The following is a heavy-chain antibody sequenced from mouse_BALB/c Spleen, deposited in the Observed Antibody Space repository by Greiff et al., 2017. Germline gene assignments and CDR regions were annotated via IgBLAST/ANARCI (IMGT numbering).Heavy chain of an antibody. D-gene: IGHD2-14*01. CDR3: ARRGYDVGYYAMDY. J-gene: IGHJ4*01. CDR2: ISSGGGST. CDR1: GFAFSSYD. Sequence: DVHLVESGGGLVKPGGSLKLSCAASGFAFSSYDMSWVRQTPEKRLEWVAYISSGGGSTYYPDTVKGRFTISRDNAKNTLYLQMSSLKSEDTAMYYCARRGYDVGYYAMDYWGQGTSVTVSS. V-gene: IGHV5-12-1*01.